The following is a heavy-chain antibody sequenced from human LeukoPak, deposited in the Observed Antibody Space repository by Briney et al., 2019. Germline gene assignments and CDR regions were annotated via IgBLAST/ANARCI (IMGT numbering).Heavy chain of an antibody. Sequence: ASVKVSCKASGYTFTGYYMHWVRQAPGQGLEWMGWISAYNGNTNYAQKLQGRVTMTTDTSTSTAYMELRSLRSDDTAVYYCARDWKVVGSDYWGQGTLVTVSS. J-gene: IGHJ4*02. CDR3: ARDWKVVGSDY. CDR2: ISAYNGNT. V-gene: IGHV1-18*04. CDR1: GYTFTGYY. D-gene: IGHD3-22*01.